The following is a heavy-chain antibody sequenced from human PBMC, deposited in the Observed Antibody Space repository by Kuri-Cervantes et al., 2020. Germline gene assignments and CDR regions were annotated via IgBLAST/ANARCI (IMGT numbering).Heavy chain of an antibody. D-gene: IGHD3-3*01. CDR2: IIPIFGTA. Sequence: SVKVSCKASGSTFSSYATSWVRQAPGQGLEWMGGIIPIFGTANYAQKFQGRVTITTDESTSTAYMELSSLRSEDTAVYYCARHRDAYYNFWSGSAYWGQGTLVTVSS. J-gene: IGHJ4*02. CDR1: GSTFSSYA. CDR3: ARHRDAYYNFWSGSAY. V-gene: IGHV1-69*05.